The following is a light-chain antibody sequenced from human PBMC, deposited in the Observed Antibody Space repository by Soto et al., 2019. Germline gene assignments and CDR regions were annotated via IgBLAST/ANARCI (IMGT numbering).Light chain of an antibody. V-gene: IGLV3-21*02. CDR1: TIGTNT. Sequence: SYELTQPPSVSVAPGQTARITCGGDTIGTNTVHWYQQKPGQAPVLVVHADSGRPSGIPERFSGSNSGNTATLTISRVEAGDEADYYCQVWDKSSRDHFYVFGTGTKVTVL. CDR2: ADS. CDR3: QVWDKSSRDHFYV. J-gene: IGLJ1*01.